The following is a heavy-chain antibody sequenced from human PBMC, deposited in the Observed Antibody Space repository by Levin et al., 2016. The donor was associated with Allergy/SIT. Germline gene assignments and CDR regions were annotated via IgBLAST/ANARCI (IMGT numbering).Heavy chain of an antibody. CDR2: IYYSGST. Sequence: SETLSLTCTVSGGSISSSSYYWGWIRQPPGKGLEWIGSIYYSGSTYYNPSLKSRVTISVDTSKNQFSLKLSSVTAADTAVYYCARATITLLSEWSRGEFDMWGQGTMVTVSS. V-gene: IGHV4-39*07. CDR3: ARATITLLSEWSRGEFDM. D-gene: IGHD5-12*01. J-gene: IGHJ3*02. CDR1: GGSISSSSYY.